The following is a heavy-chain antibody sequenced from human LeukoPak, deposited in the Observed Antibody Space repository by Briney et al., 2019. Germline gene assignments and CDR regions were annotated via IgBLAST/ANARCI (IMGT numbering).Heavy chain of an antibody. CDR2: IYYSGST. V-gene: IGHV4-30-4*07. CDR3: ARDFEVCYYGSGSPLDV. CDR1: GGSINTGAYS. Sequence: PSETLSLTCAVSGGSINTGAYSWSWIRQPPGKGLEWIGYIYYSGSTFYNPSLKSRLTISIDTSKNQFSLKLSSVTAADTAVYYCARDFEVCYYGSGSPLDVWGKGTTVTISS. D-gene: IGHD3-10*01. J-gene: IGHJ6*04.